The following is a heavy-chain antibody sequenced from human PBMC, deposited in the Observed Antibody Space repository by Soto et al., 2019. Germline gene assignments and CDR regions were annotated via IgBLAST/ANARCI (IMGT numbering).Heavy chain of an antibody. CDR1: GDSVSSNSAA. CDR2: TYYRSKWYN. D-gene: IGHD5-18*01. J-gene: IGHJ6*02. V-gene: IGHV6-1*01. Sequence: SQTLSLTCAISGDSVSSNSAAWNWIRQSPSRGLEWLGRTYYRSKWYNDYAVSVKSRITINPDTSKNQFSLQLNSVTPEDTAVYYCARDQGLQTRNYYYYGMDVWGQATTVTVSS. CDR3: ARDQGLQTRNYYYYGMDV.